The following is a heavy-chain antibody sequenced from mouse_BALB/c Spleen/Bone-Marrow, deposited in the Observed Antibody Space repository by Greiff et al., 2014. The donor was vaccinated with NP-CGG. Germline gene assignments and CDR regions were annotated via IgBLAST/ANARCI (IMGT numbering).Heavy chain of an antibody. D-gene: IGHD2-1*01. V-gene: IGHV7-3*02. J-gene: IGHJ1*01. Sequence: EVQVVESGGGLVQPGGSLRLSCATSGFTFTDYYMSWVRQPPGKALEWLGFIRNKANGYTTEYSASVKGRFTISRDNSQSILYLQMNTLRAEGSATYYCARDKNYGSYWYFDVWGAGTTVTVSS. CDR1: GFTFTDYY. CDR2: IRNKANGYTT. CDR3: ARDKNYGSYWYFDV.